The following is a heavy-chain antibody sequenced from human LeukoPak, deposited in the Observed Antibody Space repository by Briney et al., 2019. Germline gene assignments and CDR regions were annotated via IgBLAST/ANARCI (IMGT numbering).Heavy chain of an antibody. Sequence: GASVKVSCKASGGTFSSYAISWVRQAPGQGLEWMGRIIPTLGIANYAQKVQGRVTITADKSTSTAYMELSSLRSDDTAVYYCARDSTGDNWFDPWGQGTLVTVSS. CDR2: IIPTLGIA. CDR3: ARDSTGDNWFDP. V-gene: IGHV1-69*04. CDR1: GGTFSSYA. J-gene: IGHJ5*02. D-gene: IGHD1-26*01.